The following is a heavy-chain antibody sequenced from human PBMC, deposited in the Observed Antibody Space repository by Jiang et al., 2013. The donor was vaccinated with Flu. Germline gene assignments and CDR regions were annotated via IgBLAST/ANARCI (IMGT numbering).Heavy chain of an antibody. CDR3: ASAFGDYPDN. CDR2: MYYGGST. Sequence: GPGLVKPSQTLSLTCTVSGASVSSGDYYWSWIRQPPGKGLEWLGFMYYGGSTYYSPSLKSRITILVDTSNNQFSLRLSSVTAADTAMYYCASAFGDYPDNWGQGTLVTVSS. J-gene: IGHJ1*01. D-gene: IGHD4-17*01. CDR1: GASVSSGDYY. V-gene: IGHV4-30-4*01.